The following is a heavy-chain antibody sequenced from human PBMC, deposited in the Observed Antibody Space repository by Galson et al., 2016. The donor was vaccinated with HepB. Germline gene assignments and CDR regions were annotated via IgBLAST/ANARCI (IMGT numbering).Heavy chain of an antibody. J-gene: IGHJ4*02. Sequence: FLSFSCAMAGLTFSNYWMHWVRQAPGKGQVGAARILRDERFYADSVEGRFTISTDNAKNTVYLQMNSLRAEDTAVYYCVGDRISWHWGQGTLVTVSS. CDR2: ILRDERF. D-gene: IGHD5-12*01. V-gene: IGHV3-74*01. CDR3: VGDRISWH. CDR1: GLTFSNYW.